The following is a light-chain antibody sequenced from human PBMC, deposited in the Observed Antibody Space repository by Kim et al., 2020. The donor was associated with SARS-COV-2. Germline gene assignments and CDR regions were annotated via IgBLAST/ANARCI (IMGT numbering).Light chain of an antibody. CDR3: QTWDTGIRV. V-gene: IGLV4-69*01. J-gene: IGLJ2*01. CDR2: LNSDGNH. CDR1: SGHSSYA. Sequence: QLVLTQSPSASASLGASVKLTCTLSSGHSSYAIAWHQQQPEKGPRYLMKLNSDGNHSKGDGIPDRFSGSSSGAERYLTISSLQSEDEADYYCQTWDTGIRVFGGGTKLTVL.